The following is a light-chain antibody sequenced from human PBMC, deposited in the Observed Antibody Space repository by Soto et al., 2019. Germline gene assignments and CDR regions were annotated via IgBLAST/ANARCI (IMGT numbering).Light chain of an antibody. CDR3: QKYNSAPWT. CDR1: QGISNY. J-gene: IGKJ1*01. Sequence: DIQMTQSPSSLSASVGDRVTITCRASQGISNYLAWYQQKPGKVPKLLIYAASTWHSGVPSRFSGSGSGTDFTLTISSLQPEDVATSYCQKYNSAPWTFGQGTKVEIK. V-gene: IGKV1-27*01. CDR2: AAS.